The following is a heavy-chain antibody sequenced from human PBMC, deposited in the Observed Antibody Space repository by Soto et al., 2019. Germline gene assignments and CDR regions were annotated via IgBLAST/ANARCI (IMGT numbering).Heavy chain of an antibody. V-gene: IGHV3-21*01. CDR1: GFTFSSFT. Sequence: EVLLVESGGGLDKPGGSLRLSCAAPGFTFSSFTISWVRQAPGKGLEWVSSISSSSNYVYYAKSVEGQFTISRGNAQNSLFLQMNSLRAEDTAVYYCARDPSSTVTAEGYFDYWGQGTLVTVSS. J-gene: IGHJ4*02. D-gene: IGHD4-17*01. CDR3: ARDPSSTVTAEGYFDY. CDR2: ISSSSNYV.